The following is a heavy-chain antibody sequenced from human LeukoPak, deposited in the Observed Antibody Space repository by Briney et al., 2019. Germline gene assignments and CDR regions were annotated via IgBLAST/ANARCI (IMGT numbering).Heavy chain of an antibody. CDR2: IYYSGST. CDR1: GGSFSGYY. V-gene: IGHV4-59*01. J-gene: IGHJ4*02. D-gene: IGHD2-21*02. Sequence: SETLSLTCAVYGGSFSGYYWSWIRQPPGKGLEWIGYIYYSGSTNYNPSLKSRVTISVDTSKNQFSLKLSSVTAADTAVYYCARDLGTDIFDYWGQGTLVTVSS. CDR3: ARDLGTDIFDY.